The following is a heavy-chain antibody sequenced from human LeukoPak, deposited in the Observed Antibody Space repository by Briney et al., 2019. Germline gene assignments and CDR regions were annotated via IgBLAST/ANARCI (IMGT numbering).Heavy chain of an antibody. D-gene: IGHD1-7*01. CDR3: AKRAGGTDRAFDY. Sequence: PGGSLRLSCTASGFTFSSYAMSWVRQSPGQWLDRVSWICGRTGSIYYADSVKGRFTISRGNPKNTLFLQMDSLTGEDTAVYYCAKRAGGTDRAFDYWAQGTLVTFSS. V-gene: IGHV3-23*01. CDR2: ICGRTGSI. J-gene: IGHJ4*02. CDR1: GFTFSSYA.